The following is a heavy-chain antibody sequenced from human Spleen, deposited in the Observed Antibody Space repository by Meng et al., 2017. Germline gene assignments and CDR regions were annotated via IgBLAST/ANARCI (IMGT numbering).Heavy chain of an antibody. V-gene: IGHV3-15*01. D-gene: IGHD4-23*01. Sequence: GESLKISCAASGFTFSNAWMSWIRQAPGKGLEWVGRIKSKTDGGTTDYAAPVQGRFTISRDDSKNTLYLQMNSLRAEDTAVYYCVKDTGTDYGGNSPFDYWGQGTLVTVSS. CDR3: VKDTGTDYGGNSPFDY. J-gene: IGHJ4*02. CDR2: IKSKTDGGTT. CDR1: GFTFSNAW.